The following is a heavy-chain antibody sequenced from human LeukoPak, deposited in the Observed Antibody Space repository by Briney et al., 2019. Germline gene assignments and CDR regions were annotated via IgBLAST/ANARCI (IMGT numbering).Heavy chain of an antibody. CDR2: IYYSGST. CDR3: ARFYSNYVMGDYYYYYGIDV. V-gene: IGHV4-59*01. J-gene: IGHJ6*02. Sequence: SETLSLTCTVSGGSISSYYWSWIRQPPGKGLEWIGYIYYSGSTNYNPSLKSRVTISVDTSKNQFSLKLSSVTAADTAVYYCARFYSNYVMGDYYYYYGIDVWGQGTTVTVSS. CDR1: GGSISSYY. D-gene: IGHD4-11*01.